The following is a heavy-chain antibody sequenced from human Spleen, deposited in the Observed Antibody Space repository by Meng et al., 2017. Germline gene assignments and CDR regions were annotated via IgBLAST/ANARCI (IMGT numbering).Heavy chain of an antibody. Sequence: GESLKISCAASGFTFSSYAMSWVRQAPGKGLEWVSYITSSGASTYYADAVKGRFTISRDNAKNSLYLQMNSLRDEDTAVYYCARDGTGSFGLPYYDSWGQGTLVTVSS. J-gene: IGHJ4*02. V-gene: IGHV3-48*02. CDR2: ITSSGAST. CDR1: GFTFSSYA. D-gene: IGHD1-26*01. CDR3: ARDGTGSFGLPYYDS.